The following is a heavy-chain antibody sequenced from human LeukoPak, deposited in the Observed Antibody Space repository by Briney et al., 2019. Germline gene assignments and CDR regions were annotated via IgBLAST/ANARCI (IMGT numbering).Heavy chain of an antibody. CDR2: INAGNGNT. Sequence: ASVKVSCKASGYTFTSYAMHWVRQAPGQRLEWMGWINAGNGNTKYSQKFQGRVTITRDTSASTAYMELSSLRSEDTAVYYCARDSYDSSGYYGDDAFDIWGQGTMVTVSS. D-gene: IGHD3-22*01. J-gene: IGHJ3*02. CDR1: GYTFTSYA. V-gene: IGHV1-3*01. CDR3: ARDSYDSSGYYGDDAFDI.